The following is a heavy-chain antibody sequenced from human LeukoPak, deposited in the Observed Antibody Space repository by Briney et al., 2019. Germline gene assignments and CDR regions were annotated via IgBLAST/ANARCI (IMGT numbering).Heavy chain of an antibody. CDR1: GGSISSSSYY. CDR2: IYYSGST. Sequence: SETLSLTCIVSGGSISSSSYYWGWIRQPPGKGLEWIGSIYYSGSTYYNPSLKSRVTISVDTSKNQFSLKLSSVTAADTAVYYCARPIPLGFDPWGQGTLVTVSS. CDR3: ARPIPLGFDP. J-gene: IGHJ5*02. V-gene: IGHV4-39*01.